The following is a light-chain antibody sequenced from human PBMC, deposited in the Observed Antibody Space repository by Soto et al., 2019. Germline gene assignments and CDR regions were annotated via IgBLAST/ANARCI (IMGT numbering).Light chain of an antibody. Sequence: EIVLTQSPGTLSLSPGDRATLSCRASQSVSSSDLAWYQHKPGQAPRFLIYEASRRASGIPDRISGSGSGTDFTLTISRLEPEDFAVYYCQQFGSSRTFGGGTKVDIK. V-gene: IGKV3-20*01. CDR1: QSVSSSD. J-gene: IGKJ4*01. CDR3: QQFGSSRT. CDR2: EAS.